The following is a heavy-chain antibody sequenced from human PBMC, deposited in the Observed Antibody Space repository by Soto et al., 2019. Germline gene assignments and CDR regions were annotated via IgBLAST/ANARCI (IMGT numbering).Heavy chain of an antibody. Sequence: ASVKVSCKASGYTFTGYYMHCVRQAPGQVLEWMGWINPNSGGTNYAQKFQGRVTMTRDTSISTAYMELSRLRSDDTAVYYCARDLESLFGGDDYWGQGTLVTVSS. CDR3: ARDLESLFGGDDY. V-gene: IGHV1-2*02. J-gene: IGHJ4*02. D-gene: IGHD3-10*01. CDR2: INPNSGGT. CDR1: GYTFTGYY.